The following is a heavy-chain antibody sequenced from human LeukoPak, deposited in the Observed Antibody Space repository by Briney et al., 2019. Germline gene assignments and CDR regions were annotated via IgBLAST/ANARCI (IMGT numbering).Heavy chain of an antibody. CDR1: GGSISSYY. CDR2: IYTSGST. D-gene: IGHD4-17*01. V-gene: IGHV4-4*07. Sequence: SETLSLTCTVSGGSISSYYWSWIRQPAGKGLEWIGRIYTSGSTNYNPSLKSRVTMSVDTSKNQFSLKPSSVTAADTAVYYCARDRLYGDYDGNFDYWGQGTLVTVSS. CDR3: ARDRLYGDYDGNFDY. J-gene: IGHJ4*02.